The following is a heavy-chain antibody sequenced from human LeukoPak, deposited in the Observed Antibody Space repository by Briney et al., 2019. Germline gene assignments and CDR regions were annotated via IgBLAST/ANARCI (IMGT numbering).Heavy chain of an antibody. CDR3: ASITMVRGPRRDWFDP. J-gene: IGHJ5*02. CDR1: GGTFSSYA. Sequence: GASAKVSCKASGGTFSSYAISWVRQAPGQGLEWMGGLIPIFGTANYAQKFQGRVTITTDESTSTAYMELSSLRSEDTAVYYCASITMVRGPRRDWFDPWGQGTLVTVSS. V-gene: IGHV1-69*05. D-gene: IGHD3-10*01. CDR2: LIPIFGTA.